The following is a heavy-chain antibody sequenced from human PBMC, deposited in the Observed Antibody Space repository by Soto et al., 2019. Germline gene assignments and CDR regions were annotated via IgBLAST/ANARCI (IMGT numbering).Heavy chain of an antibody. D-gene: IGHD2-8*01. CDR2: IYYSGST. CDR1: GGSISSGGYY. V-gene: IGHV4-31*03. Sequence: SETLSLTCTVSGGSISSGGYYWSWIRQHPGKGLEWIGYIYYSGSTYYNPSLKSRVTISVDTSKNQFSLKLSSVTAADTAVYYCARQGYCTNGVCYLMGYFDYWGQGTLVTVS. J-gene: IGHJ4*02. CDR3: ARQGYCTNGVCYLMGYFDY.